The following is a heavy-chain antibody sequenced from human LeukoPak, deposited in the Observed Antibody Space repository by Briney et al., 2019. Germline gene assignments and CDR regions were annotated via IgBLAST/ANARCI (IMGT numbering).Heavy chain of an antibody. Sequence: PSETLSLTCAVSGYSHSIDYYWGWIRQPPGKGLEWIGSIDHSGMTYYNPSLKIRVTISIDTANNQFSLKLTSVTAADTAVYHCSRATATGYFDPWGQGTLVTVSS. J-gene: IGHJ5*02. CDR2: IDHSGMT. V-gene: IGHV4-38-2*01. CDR3: SRATATGYFDP. D-gene: IGHD1-1*01. CDR1: GYSHSIDYY.